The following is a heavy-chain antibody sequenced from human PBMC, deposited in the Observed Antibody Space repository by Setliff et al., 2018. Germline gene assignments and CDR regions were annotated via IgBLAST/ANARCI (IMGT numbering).Heavy chain of an antibody. CDR1: GGTFSSYA. Sequence: SVKVSCKASGGTFSSYAITWVRRAPGQGPEWMGGIIPILGTVNYAQKFQGRVTITADEPTSTAYMELSSLRSEDTAVYYCARNGKAGEIMRSYYYYMDVWGKGTTVTVSS. J-gene: IGHJ6*03. D-gene: IGHD3-16*01. CDR3: ARNGKAGEIMRSYYYYMDV. CDR2: IIPILGTV. V-gene: IGHV1-69*13.